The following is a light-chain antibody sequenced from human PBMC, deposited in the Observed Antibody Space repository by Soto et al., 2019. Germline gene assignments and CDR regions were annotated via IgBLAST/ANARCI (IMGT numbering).Light chain of an antibody. CDR1: QSISNY. Sequence: DIQMTQSPSSLSASVGDGVTITCRASQSISNYVNWYQQKPGKAPKLLIYAASRLQSGVPSRFSGTGSRTDYTVTISSLQPEDVATYYCQETFSTPSFTFGGGTKVEI. J-gene: IGKJ4*01. V-gene: IGKV1-39*01. CDR2: AAS. CDR3: QETFSTPSFT.